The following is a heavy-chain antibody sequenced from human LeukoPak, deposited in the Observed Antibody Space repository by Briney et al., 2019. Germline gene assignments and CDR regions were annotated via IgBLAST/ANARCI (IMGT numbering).Heavy chain of an antibody. Sequence: SETLSLTCAVYGGSFSGYYWSWIRQPPGKGLEWIGEFNHSGSTNYNPSLKSRVTISVDTSKNQFSLKLSSVTAADTAVYYCARARRGSTSSPFRSSIAARNYFDYWGQGTLVTVSS. D-gene: IGHD6-6*01. V-gene: IGHV4-34*01. CDR1: GGSFSGYY. J-gene: IGHJ4*02. CDR3: ARARRGSTSSPFRSSIAARNYFDY. CDR2: FNHSGST.